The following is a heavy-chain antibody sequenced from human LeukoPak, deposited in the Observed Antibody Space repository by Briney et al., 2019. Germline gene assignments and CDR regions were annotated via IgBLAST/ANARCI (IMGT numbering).Heavy chain of an antibody. CDR2: IYYSGST. CDR1: GGSISSYY. D-gene: IGHD1-26*01. Sequence: PSETLSLTCTVSGGSISSYYWSWIRQPPGKGLEWIGYIYYSGSTNYNPSLKSRVTISVDTSKNQFSLKLSSVTAADTAVYYCARRYSGSYYWYFDLWGRGTLVTVSS. V-gene: IGHV4-59*08. CDR3: ARRYSGSYYWYFDL. J-gene: IGHJ2*01.